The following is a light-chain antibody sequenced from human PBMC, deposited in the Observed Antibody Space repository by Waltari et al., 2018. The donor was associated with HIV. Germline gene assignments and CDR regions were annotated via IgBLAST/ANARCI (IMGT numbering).Light chain of an antibody. CDR2: AAS. Sequence: DIQMTQSPSSLSASVGDRVTITCRASQSISSYLNWYQQKPGKAPKLLIYAASSLQSGVPSRFSGSGAGTDFTLTISNLQPEDCATYYCQQTYSTPPTFGQGTKLEIK. CDR3: QQTYSTPPT. CDR1: QSISSY. V-gene: IGKV1-39*01. J-gene: IGKJ2*01.